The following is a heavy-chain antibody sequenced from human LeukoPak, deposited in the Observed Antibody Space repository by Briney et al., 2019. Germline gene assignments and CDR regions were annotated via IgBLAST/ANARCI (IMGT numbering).Heavy chain of an antibody. CDR3: AIGSVRIQYYDWFDL. CDR1: GFGFSTYN. V-gene: IGHV3-21*01. CDR2: ISPGSNYI. Sequence: GGSLRLSLAASGFGFSTYNMNGVRQAPGKGLEWVSSISPGSNYIYYADSVKGRFTISRDNAKNSLYLQMNSLRAEDTALYYCAIGSVRIQYYDWFDLWGKGTLVTVSS. D-gene: IGHD2/OR15-2a*01. J-gene: IGHJ5*02.